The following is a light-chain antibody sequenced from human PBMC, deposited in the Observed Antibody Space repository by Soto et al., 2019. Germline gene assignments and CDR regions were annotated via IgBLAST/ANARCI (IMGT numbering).Light chain of an antibody. CDR2: GAS. CDR3: QQYNNWPRT. Sequence: EVVLTQSPDTLSLSPGERATLSCRASQSVSSNLAWYQQKPGQAPRLLIYGASTGVTGVPARFSGSGSGTEFTLTISSLQSEDFAVYYCQQYNNWPRTFGQGTKVDIK. V-gene: IGKV3-15*01. J-gene: IGKJ1*01. CDR1: QSVSSN.